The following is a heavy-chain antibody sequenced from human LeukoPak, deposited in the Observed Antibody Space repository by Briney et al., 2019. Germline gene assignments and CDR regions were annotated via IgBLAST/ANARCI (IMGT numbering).Heavy chain of an antibody. Sequence: PSETLSLTCAVYGGSFSGYYWSWIRQPPGKGLEWIGEINHSGSTNYNPSLKSRVTISVDTSKNQFSLKLSSATAADTAVYYCARDRIAAAGTDGMDVWGQGTTVTVSS. CDR3: ARDRIAAAGTDGMDV. CDR2: INHSGST. V-gene: IGHV4-34*01. CDR1: GGSFSGYY. J-gene: IGHJ6*02. D-gene: IGHD6-13*01.